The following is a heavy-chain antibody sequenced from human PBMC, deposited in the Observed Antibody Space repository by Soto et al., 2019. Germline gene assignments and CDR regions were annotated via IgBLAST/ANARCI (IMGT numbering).Heavy chain of an antibody. D-gene: IGHD3-10*01. CDR2: IYSGGST. J-gene: IGHJ4*02. V-gene: IGHV3-53*01. CDR1: GFSVSNNY. CDR3: ARVPGAT. Sequence: EVQLVESGGGLIQPGGSLRLSCAASGFSVSNNYMTWVRQAPGKGLEWVSFIYSGGSTYYAEPVKGRFTISRDNSKNTLYLQMNNLRAEDTAVYYCARVPGATWGQGTLVTVSS.